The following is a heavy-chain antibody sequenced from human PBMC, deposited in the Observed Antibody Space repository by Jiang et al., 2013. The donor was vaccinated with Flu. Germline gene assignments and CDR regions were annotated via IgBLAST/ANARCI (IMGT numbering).Heavy chain of an antibody. V-gene: IGHV1-2*02. J-gene: IGHJ4*02. Sequence: GAEVKKPGASVKVSCKASGYSFTAFFIHWMRQAPGQGLEWMGWINPDNGDTHFAQNFQGRVTMTGDTSISTAYMELSRLTFDDTAVYFCARVGPHYDFWSGYHYWGQGALVTVSS. CDR3: ARVGPHYDFWSGYHY. CDR1: GYSFTAFF. CDR2: INPDNGDT. D-gene: IGHD3-3*01.